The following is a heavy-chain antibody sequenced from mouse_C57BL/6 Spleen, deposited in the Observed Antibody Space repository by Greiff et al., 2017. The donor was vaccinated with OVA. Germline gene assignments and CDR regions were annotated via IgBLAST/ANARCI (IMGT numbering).Heavy chain of an antibody. CDR2: ISDGGSYT. CDR3: ASITTVVAGYFDY. Sequence: EVQLVESGGGLVKPGGSLKLSCAASGFTFSSYAMSWVRQTPEKRLEWVATISDGGSYTYYPDNVKGRFTISRDNAKNNLYLQMSHLKSEDTAMYYCASITTVVAGYFDYWGQGTTLTVSS. D-gene: IGHD1-1*01. V-gene: IGHV5-4*01. J-gene: IGHJ2*01. CDR1: GFTFSSYA.